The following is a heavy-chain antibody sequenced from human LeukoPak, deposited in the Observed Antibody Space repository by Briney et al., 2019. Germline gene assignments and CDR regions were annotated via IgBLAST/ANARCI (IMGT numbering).Heavy chain of an antibody. Sequence: GGSLRLSCAASGFTFSSYGMSWVRQAPGKGLEWVSAISGSGGSTYYADSVKGRFTISRDNSKNTLYLQMNNLRAEDTAVYYCAKASHCSGGSCYLDYWGQGTLVTVSS. CDR3: AKASHCSGGSCYLDY. J-gene: IGHJ4*02. D-gene: IGHD2-15*01. CDR2: ISGSGGST. CDR1: GFTFSSYG. V-gene: IGHV3-23*01.